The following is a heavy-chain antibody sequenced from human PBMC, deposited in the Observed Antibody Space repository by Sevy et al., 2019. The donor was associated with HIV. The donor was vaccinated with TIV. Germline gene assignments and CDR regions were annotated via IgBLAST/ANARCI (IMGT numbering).Heavy chain of an antibody. Sequence: ASVKVSCKASGYTFTSYDINWVRQATGQGLEWMGWMNPNSGNTGYAQKFQGRVTMTRNTSISTAYMELSSLRSEDTALYYCASGTIFGADDAFDIWGQGTMVTVSS. CDR1: GYTFTSYD. J-gene: IGHJ3*02. CDR3: ASGTIFGADDAFDI. V-gene: IGHV1-8*01. D-gene: IGHD3-3*01. CDR2: MNPNSGNT.